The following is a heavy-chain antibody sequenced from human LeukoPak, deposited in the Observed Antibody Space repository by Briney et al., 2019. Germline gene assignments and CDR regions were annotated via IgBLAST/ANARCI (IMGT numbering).Heavy chain of an antibody. V-gene: IGHV3-30*18. CDR2: ISYDGSNK. CDR3: AKLGDY. CDR1: GFTFSSYG. D-gene: IGHD3-16*01. J-gene: IGHJ4*02. Sequence: GGSLRLSCAASGFTFSSYGMHWVRQAPGKGLEWVAVISYDGSNKYYADSVKGRFTISRDNSKNTLYLQMNSLRAEDTAVYYCAKLGDYWGQGTLVTVSS.